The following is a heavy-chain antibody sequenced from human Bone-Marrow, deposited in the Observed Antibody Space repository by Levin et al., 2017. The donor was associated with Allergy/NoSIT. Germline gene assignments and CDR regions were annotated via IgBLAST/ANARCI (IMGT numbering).Heavy chain of an antibody. CDR1: GFTFSRYT. J-gene: IGHJ5*02. Sequence: HPGGSLRLSCAASGFTFSRYTMHWVRQAPGKGLEWVAVLSFDGSKEQYADSLKGRFAISRDNSKNTLYLQMNSLRHEDTAVYHCARDHLCTSTRCDVNWFDPWGQGTLVTVSS. CDR3: ARDHLCTSTRCDVNWFDP. CDR2: LSFDGSKE. D-gene: IGHD2/OR15-2a*01. V-gene: IGHV3-30*09.